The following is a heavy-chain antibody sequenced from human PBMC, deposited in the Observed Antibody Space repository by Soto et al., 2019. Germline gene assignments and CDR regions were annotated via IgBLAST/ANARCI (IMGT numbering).Heavy chain of an antibody. D-gene: IGHD1-26*01. CDR1: GGSIRSDGYY. V-gene: IGHV4-31*03. Sequence: SETLSLTCTVSGGSIRSDGYYWSWFLQYPGKGLEWIGYIYYSGYTNHNPSLTNRVTVSRDTSKNQFSLRLTSVTAADTAVYYCARSRIWELLGFDYWGQGTLVTVSS. CDR3: ARSRIWELLGFDY. CDR2: IYYSGYT. J-gene: IGHJ4*02.